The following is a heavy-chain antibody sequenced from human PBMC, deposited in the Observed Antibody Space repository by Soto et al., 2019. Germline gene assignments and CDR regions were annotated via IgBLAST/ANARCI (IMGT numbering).Heavy chain of an antibody. D-gene: IGHD4-17*01. CDR2: ISHDGRRK. V-gene: IGHV3-33*05. J-gene: IGHJ4*01. CDR3: ARGGGDYGDFFDY. CDR1: GFTFMSYG. Sequence: QVQLVESGGGVVQPGKSLRLSCAASGFTFMSYGMHWARQAPGKGLEWVAIISHDGRRKYYAESVKGRFTISRDNSKKTLYVQMNSLRAEDTAVYYCARGGGDYGDFFDYWGHGTLVTDSS.